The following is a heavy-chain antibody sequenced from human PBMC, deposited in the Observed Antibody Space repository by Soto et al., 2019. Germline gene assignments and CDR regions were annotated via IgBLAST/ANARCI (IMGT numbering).Heavy chain of an antibody. Sequence: QVQLQESGPGLVKPSQTLSLTCTVSGGSISSGGYYWSWIRQHPGKGLEWIGYIYYSGSTYYNPSLKSQVTISVDTSKNQFSLKLSSVTAADTAVYYCARIVEGYYLFDYWGQGTLVTVSS. CDR1: GGSISSGGYY. D-gene: IGHD3-22*01. CDR2: IYYSGST. CDR3: ARIVEGYYLFDY. V-gene: IGHV4-31*01. J-gene: IGHJ4*02.